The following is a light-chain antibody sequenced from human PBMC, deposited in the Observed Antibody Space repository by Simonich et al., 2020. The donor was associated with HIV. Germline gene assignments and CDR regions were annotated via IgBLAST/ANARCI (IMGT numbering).Light chain of an antibody. Sequence: SYELTQPLSVSVALGQTARITGGGNNIGSKNVPWYKQEPVQAPVLVIYRASNRTSGIPERFSGSNSGNTATLTISRAQAGDEADYYCQVWDSSTWVFGGGTKLTVL. CDR1: NIGSKN. J-gene: IGLJ3*02. CDR2: RAS. V-gene: IGLV3-9*01. CDR3: QVWDSSTWV.